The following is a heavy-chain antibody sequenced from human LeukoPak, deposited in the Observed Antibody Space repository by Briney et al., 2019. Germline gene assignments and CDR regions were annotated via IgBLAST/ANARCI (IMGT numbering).Heavy chain of an antibody. CDR3: AKIAVTGYYYYYYYMDV. J-gene: IGHJ6*03. CDR1: GFTFSSYA. Sequence: GGSLRLSCAASGFTFSSYAMSWVRQAPGKGLEWVSAISGSGGSTYYADSVKGRFTISRDNSKNTLYLQMNSLRAEDTAVYYCAKIAVTGYYYYYYYMDVWGKGTTVTASS. CDR2: ISGSGGST. D-gene: IGHD6-19*01. V-gene: IGHV3-23*01.